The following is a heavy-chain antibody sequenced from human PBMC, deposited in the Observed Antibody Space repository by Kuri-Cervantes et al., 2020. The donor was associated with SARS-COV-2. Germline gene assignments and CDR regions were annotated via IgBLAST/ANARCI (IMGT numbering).Heavy chain of an antibody. D-gene: IGHD2-2*01. J-gene: IGHJ4*02. CDR3: AREYQLGY. V-gene: IGHV3-30*02. CDR2: IRYDGNIK. CDR1: EFTFRSYG. Sequence: GGSLRLSCAASEFTFRSYGMHWVRQTPGKGLEWVAFIRYDGNIKSYSDSVKGRFTISRDNSKNTLYLQMNSLRAEDTAVYYCAREYQLGYWGQGTLVTVSS.